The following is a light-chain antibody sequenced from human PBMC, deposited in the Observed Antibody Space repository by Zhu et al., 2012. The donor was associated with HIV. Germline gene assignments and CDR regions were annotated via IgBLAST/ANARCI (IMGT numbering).Light chain of an antibody. V-gene: IGKV3-20*01. J-gene: IGKJ1*01. Sequence: EIVLTQSPGTLSLSPGERTTLSCRASQSISSTYLAWYQQKPGQAPRLLIYGASSRATGIPDRFSGSGSGTDFTLTISRLEPEDFAVYYCQQXNYSPRTFGQGTKVEIK. CDR3: QQXNYSPRT. CDR2: GAS. CDR1: QSISSTY.